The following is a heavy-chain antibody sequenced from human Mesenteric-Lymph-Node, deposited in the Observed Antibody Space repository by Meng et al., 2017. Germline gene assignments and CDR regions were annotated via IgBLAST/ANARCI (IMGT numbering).Heavy chain of an antibody. Sequence: GQLGQSGAEVKKPGAPVKVSCEASEYTFTSYDINWVRQAAGQGLEWMGWMNPKSGNTGYAQIFQGRVTMTRNTSTNTAYMELSSLRSDDTAVYYCARGRKGPGSGFLDYWGQGSLVTVSS. CDR2: MNPKSGNT. J-gene: IGHJ4*02. CDR3: ARGRKGPGSGFLDY. CDR1: EYTFTSYD. D-gene: IGHD3-10*01. V-gene: IGHV1-8*01.